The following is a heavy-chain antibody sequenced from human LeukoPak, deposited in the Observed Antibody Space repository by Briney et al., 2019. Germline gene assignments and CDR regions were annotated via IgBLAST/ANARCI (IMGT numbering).Heavy chain of an antibody. V-gene: IGHV3-21*01. CDR2: ISSSSSYI. Sequence: GGSLTLSCAASGFTFSSYSMNWVRQAPGKGLEWVSSISSSSSYIYYADSLKGRFTISRDNAKNSLYLQMNSLRAEDTAVYYCARDVVVVVPAAERRAATLDYWGQGTLVTVSS. CDR1: GFTFSSYS. J-gene: IGHJ4*02. D-gene: IGHD2-2*01. CDR3: ARDVVVVVPAAERRAATLDY.